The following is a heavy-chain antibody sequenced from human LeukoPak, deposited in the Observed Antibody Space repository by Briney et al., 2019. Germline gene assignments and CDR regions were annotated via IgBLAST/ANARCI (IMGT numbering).Heavy chain of an antibody. CDR3: AARGVPAGFDY. V-gene: IGHV4-30-4*01. Sequence: SETLSLTCTVSGGSIRSGDYYWSWIRQPPGKGLEWIGYIYYSGSTYYNPSLKSRVTISVDTSKHQFSLELSSVTAADTAVYYCAARGVPAGFDYWGQGTLVTVSS. J-gene: IGHJ4*02. D-gene: IGHD2-21*02. CDR1: GGSIRSGDYY. CDR2: IYYSGST.